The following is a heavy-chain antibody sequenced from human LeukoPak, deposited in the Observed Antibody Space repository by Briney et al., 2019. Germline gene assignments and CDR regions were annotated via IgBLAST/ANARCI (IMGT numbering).Heavy chain of an antibody. V-gene: IGHV1-8*02. CDR3: VTGVPWD. CDR1: GYTFTGYY. CDR2: MNPKTGRT. J-gene: IGHJ4*02. D-gene: IGHD1-26*01. Sequence: EASVKVSCKASGYTFTGYYMHWVRQAPGQGFEWMGWMNPKTGRTGFAQKFRGRFTMTRNISINTAYLEVTNLRFEDTALYYCVTGVPWDWGQGSLITVSS.